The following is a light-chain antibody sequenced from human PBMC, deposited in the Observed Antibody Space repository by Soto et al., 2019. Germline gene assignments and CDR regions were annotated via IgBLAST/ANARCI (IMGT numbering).Light chain of an antibody. CDR2: WAS. CDR3: QQYYTPPVT. Sequence: DIVMTQSPDSLSVSLGERATINCKSSQTVLHGSNYLAWYQQRVGQPPKLLIYWASTRESGVPDRFSGSGSATDFTLTISGLQAEDVAVYYCQQYYTPPVTFGQGTKVEI. V-gene: IGKV4-1*01. CDR1: QTVLHGSNY. J-gene: IGKJ1*01.